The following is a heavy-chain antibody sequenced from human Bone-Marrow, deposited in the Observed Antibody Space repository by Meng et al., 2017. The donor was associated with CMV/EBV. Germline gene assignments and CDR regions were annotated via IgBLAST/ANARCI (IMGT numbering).Heavy chain of an antibody. Sequence: ETLSLTCAASGFTVSSNYMSWVRQAPGKGLEWVSIIYSGGNTYYADSVKGRFTISRDNSKNTLYLQMNSLRAEDTAVYSCARHGLSYYYYGMDVWGQGTTVTVSS. D-gene: IGHD3-16*02. CDR2: IYSGGNT. J-gene: IGHJ6*02. V-gene: IGHV3-53*01. CDR1: GFTVSSNY. CDR3: ARHGLSYYYYGMDV.